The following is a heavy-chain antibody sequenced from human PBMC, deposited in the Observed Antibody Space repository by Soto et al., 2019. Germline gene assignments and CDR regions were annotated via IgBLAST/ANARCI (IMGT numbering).Heavy chain of an antibody. V-gene: IGHV3-30*04. CDR1: GLTFSDYA. Sequence: PGGSLRLSCAVSGLTFSDYAIHWVRQAPGEGLEWVAVISNDGSKKFYIDSVRGRFTISRDNSRKTLYLQMNSLRAEDTALYYCARGRGYSYGWYFDYWGQGTLVTVSS. J-gene: IGHJ4*02. CDR3: ARGRGYSYGWYFDY. D-gene: IGHD5-18*01. CDR2: ISNDGSKK.